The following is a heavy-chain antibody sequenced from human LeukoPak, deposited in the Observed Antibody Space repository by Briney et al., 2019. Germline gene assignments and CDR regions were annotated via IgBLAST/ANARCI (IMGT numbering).Heavy chain of an antibody. J-gene: IGHJ4*02. D-gene: IGHD5-24*01. CDR1: GFTLSNSW. CDR3: ARVVRDGYSRYFDY. V-gene: IGHV3-7*01. Sequence: PGGSLRLSCAASGFTLSNSWMSWVRQAPGKGLEWVANIRQDGSEKYYVDSVKGRFTISRDNARNPLYLQMNSLRAEDTAVYYCARVVRDGYSRYFDYWGQGTLVTVSS. CDR2: IRQDGSEK.